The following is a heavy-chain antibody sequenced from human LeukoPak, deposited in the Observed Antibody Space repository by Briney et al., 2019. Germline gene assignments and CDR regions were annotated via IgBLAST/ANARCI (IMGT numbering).Heavy chain of an antibody. J-gene: IGHJ4*02. Sequence: GRSLRLSCAASGFTFSSYAMHWVRQAPGKGLXXXXXISYDGSNKYYADSVKGRFTISRDNSKNTLYLQMNSLRAEDTAVYYCARDPWLRWPENYFDYWGQGTLVTVSS. D-gene: IGHD4-23*01. CDR2: ISYDGSNK. V-gene: IGHV3-30*04. CDR1: GFTFSSYA. CDR3: ARDPWLRWPENYFDY.